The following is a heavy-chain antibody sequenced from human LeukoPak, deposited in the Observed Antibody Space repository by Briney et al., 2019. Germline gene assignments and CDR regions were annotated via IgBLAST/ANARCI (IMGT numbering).Heavy chain of an antibody. CDR3: AKYRTTDHYYYDMDV. J-gene: IGHJ6*02. V-gene: IGHV3-23*01. CDR2: ISISGGST. Sequence: PGGSLRLSCTASGFSFSNYAMSWVRQAPGKGLEWVSGISISGGSTYYADSVKGRFTISRDNSKNTLYLQMSSLRAEDTAVYYCAKYRTTDHYYYDMDVWGQGTTVTVSS. D-gene: IGHD2/OR15-2a*01. CDR1: GFSFSNYA.